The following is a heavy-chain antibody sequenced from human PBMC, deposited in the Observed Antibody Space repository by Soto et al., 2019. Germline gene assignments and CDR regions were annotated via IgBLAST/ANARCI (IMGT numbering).Heavy chain of an antibody. J-gene: IGHJ5*02. Sequence: ASVKVSCKASGYTFTDYFIHWLRQAPGQGFEWMGWINPNSRGTNYAQKFQGRVTMTRDTSNNTAYMELRGLRSDDTAVYYCARVTLKAGNWFDPWGQGTLVTVSS. CDR3: ARVTLKAGNWFDP. V-gene: IGHV1-2*02. CDR2: INPNSRGT. CDR1: GYTFTDYF.